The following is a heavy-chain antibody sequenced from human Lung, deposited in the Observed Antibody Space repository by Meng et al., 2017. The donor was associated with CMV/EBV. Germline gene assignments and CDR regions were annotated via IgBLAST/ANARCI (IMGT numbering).Heavy chain of an antibody. J-gene: IGHJ6*02. CDR3: ARLFHTSLGTNYYYGMDV. V-gene: IGHV1-2*02. CDR2: INPNTGAT. Sequence: ASVKVSCKASGYTFIGYNIHWVRQAPGQGLEWMGWINPNTGATKFAERFQGRVTLTTDTSISTAYMELSRLKSDDTAVFFCARLFHTSLGTNYYYGMDVWGQGTKVTSP. CDR1: GYTFIGYN. D-gene: IGHD3-3*01.